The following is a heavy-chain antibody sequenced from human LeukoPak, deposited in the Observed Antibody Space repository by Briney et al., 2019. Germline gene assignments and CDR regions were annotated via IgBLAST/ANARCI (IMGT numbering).Heavy chain of an antibody. CDR1: GFTFSSYE. V-gene: IGHV3-48*03. J-gene: IGHJ3*02. CDR2: ISSSGSTI. CDR3: ASLYGSYDAFDI. Sequence: GGSLRLSCAASGFTFSSYEMNWVRQAPGKGLEWVSYISSSGSTIYYADSVKGRFTTSRDNAKNSLYLQMNSLRAEDTAVYYCASLYGSYDAFDIWGQGTMVTVSS. D-gene: IGHD5-24*01.